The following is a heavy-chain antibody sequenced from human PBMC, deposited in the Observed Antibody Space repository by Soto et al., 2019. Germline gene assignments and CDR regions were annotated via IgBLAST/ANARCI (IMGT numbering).Heavy chain of an antibody. V-gene: IGHV4-31*04. Sequence: QVRLQESGPGLVRPSQTLSLTCTVSGDSLSSGGYYCSWIRQLPGKGLEWIGFIYYSGSTFYNPSHRSRVTMSADASKNQISLKLSSVTAADTAVYYCAKTKTPHVRNGMDVWGQGTTVTVSS. CDR1: GDSLSSGGYY. J-gene: IGHJ6*02. CDR2: IYYSGST. CDR3: AKTKTPHVRNGMDV. D-gene: IGHD2-8*01.